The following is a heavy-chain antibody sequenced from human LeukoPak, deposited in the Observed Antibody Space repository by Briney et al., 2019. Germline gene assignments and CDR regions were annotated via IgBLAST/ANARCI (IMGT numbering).Heavy chain of an antibody. Sequence: SQTLSLTCAISGDSVSSNSAAWNWIRQSPSRGLEWLGRTYYRSKWYNDYAVSVKSRITINPDTSKNQFSLQLNSVTPEDTAVYYCARDRFRAVAGTVWFDPWGQGTLVTVSS. CDR1: GDSVSSNSAA. V-gene: IGHV6-1*01. CDR3: ARDRFRAVAGTVWFDP. CDR2: TYYRSKWYN. D-gene: IGHD6-19*01. J-gene: IGHJ5*02.